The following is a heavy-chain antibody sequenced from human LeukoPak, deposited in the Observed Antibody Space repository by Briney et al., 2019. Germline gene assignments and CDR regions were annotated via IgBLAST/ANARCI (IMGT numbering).Heavy chain of an antibody. Sequence: ASVKVSCKASGYTFTNYYMHWGRQAPGQGLEWLGIINPSGGSTTYAQKFHGRITMTRDTSTSTVYMELRSLPSEDTAVYYCARSRIQRWIDFWGQGTLVSVSS. V-gene: IGHV1-46*01. J-gene: IGHJ5*01. CDR3: ARSRIQRWIDF. CDR2: INPSGGST. CDR1: GYTFTNYY. D-gene: IGHD5-18*01.